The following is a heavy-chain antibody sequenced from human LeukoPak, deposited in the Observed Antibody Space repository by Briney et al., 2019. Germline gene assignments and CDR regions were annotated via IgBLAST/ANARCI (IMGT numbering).Heavy chain of an antibody. D-gene: IGHD2-2*01. CDR3: ASFCASTTCYNDGTNFAF. CDR1: GGSISSYY. Sequence: PSETLSLTCTVSGGSISSYYWSWIRQPPGKGLEWIGYIYYSGSTNYNPSLKSRVTISVDTSKNQFFLKLNSVTAADTAVYYCASFCASTTCYNDGTNFAFWGQGTLVTVSS. V-gene: IGHV4-59*08. J-gene: IGHJ4*02. CDR2: IYYSGST.